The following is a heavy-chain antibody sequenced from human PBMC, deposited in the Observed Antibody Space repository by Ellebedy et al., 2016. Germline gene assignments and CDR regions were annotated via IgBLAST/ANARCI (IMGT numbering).Heavy chain of an antibody. Sequence: SGPTLVKPTQTLTLTCTFSGFSLTPAGMRVSWIRQPPGRALEWLARFDWDDDEFYSTSLKTRVTISKDTSRNQVVLTMTNMDPVDTATYYCARIPIGTTLYDYWGQGTLVTVSS. CDR1: GFSLTPAGMR. CDR2: FDWDDDE. CDR3: ARIPIGTTLYDY. D-gene: IGHD2/OR15-2a*01. J-gene: IGHJ4*02. V-gene: IGHV2-70*04.